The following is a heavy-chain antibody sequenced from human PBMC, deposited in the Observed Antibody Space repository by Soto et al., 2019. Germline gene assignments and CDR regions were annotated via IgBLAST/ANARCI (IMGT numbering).Heavy chain of an antibody. D-gene: IGHD2-2*01. Sequence: PSETLSLTCTVSGGSISSYYWSWIRQPPGKGLEWIGYIYYSGSTNYTPSLKSRVTISVDTSKNQFSLKLSSVTAADTAVYYCGGVGGGARSVVVPAARWCAFDIWGQGRMVTVSS. CDR1: GGSISSYY. CDR2: IYYSGST. J-gene: IGHJ3*02. CDR3: GGVGGGARSVVVPAARWCAFDI. V-gene: IGHV4-59*01.